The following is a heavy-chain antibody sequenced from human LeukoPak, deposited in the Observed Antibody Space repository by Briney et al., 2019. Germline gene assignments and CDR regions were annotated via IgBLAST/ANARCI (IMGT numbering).Heavy chain of an antibody. Sequence: GESLKISCKGSGYSFTSYWIGWVRQMPGKGLEWMGIIYPGDSDTRYSPSFQGQVTISADNSISTAYLQWSSLKASDTAMYYCARLIDYYYYYMDVWGKGTTVTVSS. V-gene: IGHV5-51*01. J-gene: IGHJ6*03. CDR3: ARLIDYYYYYMDV. CDR1: GYSFTSYW. CDR2: IYPGDSDT. D-gene: IGHD2-15*01.